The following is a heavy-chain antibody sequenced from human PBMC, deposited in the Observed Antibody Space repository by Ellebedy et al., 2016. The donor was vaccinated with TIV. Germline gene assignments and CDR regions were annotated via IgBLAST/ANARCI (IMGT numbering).Heavy chain of an antibody. D-gene: IGHD4-11*01. V-gene: IGHV3-30*18. J-gene: IGHJ2*01. CDR1: GFTFSSHG. CDR2: ISDDGRGK. CDR3: AKEGAYRNWYFDL. Sequence: GGSLRLSCAASGFTFSSHGMHWVRQAPGKGPEWVAVISDDGRGKHYADSVKGRFSVSRDNSKGTVWLQMSSLRVEDTAVYHCAKEGAYRNWYFDLWGRGTLVSVSS.